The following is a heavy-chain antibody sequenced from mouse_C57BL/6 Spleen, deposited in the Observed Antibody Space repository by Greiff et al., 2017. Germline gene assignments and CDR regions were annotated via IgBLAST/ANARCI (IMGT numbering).Heavy chain of an antibody. CDR3: TRRYYGNPYYAMDY. D-gene: IGHD2-1*01. CDR1: GYTFTDYE. J-gene: IGHJ4*01. CDR2: IDPETGGT. Sequence: ESGAELVRPGASVTLSCKASGYTFTDYEMHWVKQTPVHGLEWIGAIDPETGGTAYNQKFKGKAILTADKSSSTAYMELRSLTSEDSAVYYCTRRYYGNPYYAMDYWGQGTSVTVSS. V-gene: IGHV1-15*01.